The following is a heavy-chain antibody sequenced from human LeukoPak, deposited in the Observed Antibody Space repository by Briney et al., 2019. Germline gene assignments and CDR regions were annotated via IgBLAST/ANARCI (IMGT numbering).Heavy chain of an antibody. CDR1: GGSISRDY. J-gene: IGHJ3*02. D-gene: IGHD3-22*01. CDR3: ARDSTLYYYDSSGYYPAFDI. V-gene: IGHV4-59*01. Sequence: SETLSLTCTVSGGSISRDYWSWIRQPPGKGLEWIGYIYYTGSTNYNPSLKSRVTISVDTSKNQFSLKLSSVTAADTAVYYCARDSTLYYYDSSGYYPAFDIWGQGTMVTVSS. CDR2: IYYTGST.